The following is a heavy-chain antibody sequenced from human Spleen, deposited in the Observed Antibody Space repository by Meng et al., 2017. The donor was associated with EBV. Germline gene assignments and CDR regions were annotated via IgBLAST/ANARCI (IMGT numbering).Heavy chain of an antibody. D-gene: IGHD4-17*01. CDR2: INPNSGDT. V-gene: IGHV1-2*02. CDR3: ARDEMTTGFDY. CDR1: DYTFTAYG. J-gene: IGHJ4*02. Sequence: QVQQVQSGAEVKKPGASVKVSCKTSDYTFTAYGISWVRQAPGQGLEWLGWINPNSGDTDYAQKFQGRVTMTRDTSISTAYMELSRLRSDDTALYYCARDEMTTGFDYWGQGSLVTVSS.